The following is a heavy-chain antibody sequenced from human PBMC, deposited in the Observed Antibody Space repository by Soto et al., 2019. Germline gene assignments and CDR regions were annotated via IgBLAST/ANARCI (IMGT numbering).Heavy chain of an antibody. CDR3: ARKTIFGVVISEAPDY. Sequence: TSETLSLTCTVSGGSISSSSYYWGWIRQPPGKGLEWIGSIYYSGSTYYNPSLKSRVTISVDTSKNQFSLKLSSVTAADTAVYYCARKTIFGVVISEAPDYWGQGTLVTVSS. CDR1: GGSISSSSYY. D-gene: IGHD3-3*01. CDR2: IYYSGST. J-gene: IGHJ4*02. V-gene: IGHV4-39*01.